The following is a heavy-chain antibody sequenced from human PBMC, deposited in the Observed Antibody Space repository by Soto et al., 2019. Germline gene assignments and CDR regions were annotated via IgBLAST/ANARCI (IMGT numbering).Heavy chain of an antibody. CDR3: ARLYCISTRCYLGMDV. D-gene: IGHD2-2*01. CDR1: GYTFTSYG. J-gene: IGHJ6*02. CDR2: ISAYNGNT. Sequence: ASVKVPCKASGYTFTSYGISWVRQAPGQGLEWMGWISAYNGNTNYAQKLQGRVTMTTDTSTSTAYMELRSLRSDDTAVYYCARLYCISTRCYLGMDVWGQGTTVTVSS. V-gene: IGHV1-18*01.